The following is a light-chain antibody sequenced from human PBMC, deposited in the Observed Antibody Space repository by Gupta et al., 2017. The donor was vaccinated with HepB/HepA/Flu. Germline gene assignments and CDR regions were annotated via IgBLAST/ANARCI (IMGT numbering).Light chain of an antibody. Sequence: EIVLTQSPATLSLSPGERATLSCRASQSVSSYLAWYQQKPGQAPRLLIYDASNRATGIPARFSGSGSGTDFTLTIISLEPEDFAVYYCQQRSNWPPENTFGQGTKLEIK. CDR1: QSVSSY. CDR3: QQRSNWPPENT. J-gene: IGKJ2*01. CDR2: DAS. V-gene: IGKV3-11*01.